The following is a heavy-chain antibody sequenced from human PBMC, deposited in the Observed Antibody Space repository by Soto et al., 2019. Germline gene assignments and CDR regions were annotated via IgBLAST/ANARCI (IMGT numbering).Heavy chain of an antibody. CDR1: GGTFSSYA. D-gene: IGHD1-26*01. Sequence: QVQLVQSGAEVKKPGSSVKVSCKASGGTFSSYAISWVRQAPGQGLEWMGGIIPIFGTANYAQKFQGRVTITADESTSTAYMEMSSLRSEDTAVYYCARDPRAVGATADWFDPWGQGTLVTVSS. V-gene: IGHV1-69*01. CDR2: IIPIFGTA. J-gene: IGHJ5*02. CDR3: ARDPRAVGATADWFDP.